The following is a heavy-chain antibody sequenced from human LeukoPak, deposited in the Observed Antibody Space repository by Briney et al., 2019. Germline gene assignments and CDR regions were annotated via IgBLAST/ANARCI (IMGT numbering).Heavy chain of an antibody. D-gene: IGHD3-16*01. V-gene: IGHV4-59*08. CDR1: DDSISSYY. CDR2: IYSTGAT. J-gene: IGHJ2*01. Sequence: SETLSLTCTVSDDSISSYYWSWIRQPPGKGPEWIAYIYSTGATSYNPSLRSRVSISLDTSKSHFSLKLSSVTVADTAVCFCARLKVGAYFDLWGRGTLVTVSS. CDR3: ARLKVGAYFDL.